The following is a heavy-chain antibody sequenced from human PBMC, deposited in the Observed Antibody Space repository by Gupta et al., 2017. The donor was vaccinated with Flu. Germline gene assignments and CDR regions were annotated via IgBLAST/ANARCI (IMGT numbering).Heavy chain of an antibody. V-gene: IGHV3-23*01. Sequence: FTTYAMSWVRQAPGKGLEWVSRITSSGGDTKYADSVKGRFTISRDNSKNTLYLQMSSLRAEDTAIYYCAKETGGGDLFDYWCQGTLVTVSS. CDR1: FTTYA. CDR3: AKETGGGDLFDY. CDR2: ITSSGGDT. D-gene: IGHD2-21*02. J-gene: IGHJ4*02.